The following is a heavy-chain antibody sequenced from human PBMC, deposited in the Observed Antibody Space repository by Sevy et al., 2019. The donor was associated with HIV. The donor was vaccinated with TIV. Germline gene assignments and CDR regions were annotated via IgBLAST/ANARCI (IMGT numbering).Heavy chain of an antibody. J-gene: IGHJ5*02. CDR2: IYWDDDK. V-gene: IGHV2-5*02. Sequence: SGPTLGNPTQTLTLTCTFSGFSLTTSGVGVGWIRQPPGKALEWLALIYWDDDKRYSQSLKSRLTITKDTSKNQVVLTMNNMDPVDTATYYCAKRPDNYDIVTGYFPNWFDPWGQGPLFTVSS. CDR3: AKRPDNYDIVTGYFPNWFDP. CDR1: GFSLTTSGVG. D-gene: IGHD3-9*01.